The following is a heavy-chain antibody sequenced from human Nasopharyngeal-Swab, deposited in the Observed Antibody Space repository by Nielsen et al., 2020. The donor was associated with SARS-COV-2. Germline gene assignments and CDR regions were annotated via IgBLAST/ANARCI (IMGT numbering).Heavy chain of an antibody. CDR2: INTNTGNP. Sequence: WLGQAPGQGLEWMGWINTNTGNPTYAQGFTGRFVFSLDTSVSTAYLQISSLKAEDTAVYYCALRDSGIAVAGRGGFDYWGQGTLVTVSS. CDR3: ALRDSGIAVAGRGGFDY. J-gene: IGHJ4*02. D-gene: IGHD6-19*01. V-gene: IGHV7-4-1*02.